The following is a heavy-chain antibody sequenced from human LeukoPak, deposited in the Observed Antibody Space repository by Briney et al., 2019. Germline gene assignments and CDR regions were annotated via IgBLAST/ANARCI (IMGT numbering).Heavy chain of an antibody. J-gene: IGHJ4*02. CDR2: IYSGGST. Sequence: PGGSLRLSCAVPGFAVSSNYMTWVRQAPGKGLEWVSVIYSGGSTYYADSVKGRFTITRDNSENTVYLQMSSLRAEDTAVYYCARDFSGVDYFDYWGQGTLVTVSS. V-gene: IGHV3-53*01. CDR3: ARDFSGVDYFDY. D-gene: IGHD3-10*01. CDR1: GFAVSSNY.